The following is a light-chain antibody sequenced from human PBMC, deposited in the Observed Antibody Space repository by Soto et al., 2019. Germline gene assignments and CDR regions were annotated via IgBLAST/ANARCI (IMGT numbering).Light chain of an antibody. V-gene: IGKV1-39*01. Sequence: DIQMTQSPSSLSASVGDRVTITCRASQSISSYLNWYQQKPGKAPKLQIYAASSLQSGVPSRFSGSGSGTDFTLTISSLQPEDFATYYCQQKDTFGPGTKVDIK. CDR2: AAS. CDR1: QSISSY. J-gene: IGKJ3*01. CDR3: QQKDT.